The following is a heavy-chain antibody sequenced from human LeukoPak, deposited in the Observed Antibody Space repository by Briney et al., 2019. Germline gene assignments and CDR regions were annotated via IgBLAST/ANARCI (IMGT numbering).Heavy chain of an antibody. V-gene: IGHV4-34*01. J-gene: IGHJ4*02. CDR2: INHSGST. D-gene: IGHD6-13*01. CDR1: GGSFSGYY. CDR3: ARAPGIAAAGGDY. Sequence: SETLSLTCAVYGGSFSGYYWCWIRQPPGKGLEWIGEINHSGSTNYNPSLKSRVTISVDTSKNQFSLKLSSVTAADTAVYYCARAPGIAAAGGDYWGQGTLVTVSS.